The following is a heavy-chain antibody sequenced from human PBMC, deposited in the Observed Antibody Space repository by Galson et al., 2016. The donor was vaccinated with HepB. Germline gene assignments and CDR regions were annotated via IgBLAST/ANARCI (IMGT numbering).Heavy chain of an antibody. CDR3: ATDLTFGGLIGHY. CDR2: ITSNNGNT. D-gene: IGHD3-16*02. Sequence: SVKVSCKAPGYTFTNYAMHWVRQAPGQRLEWMGWITSNNGNTKSAQKLQGRVTMTIDTSTSTAYMELRSLRSDDTAVYYCATDLTFGGLIGHYWGQGTLVTVSS. V-gene: IGHV1-3*01. CDR1: GYTFTNYA. J-gene: IGHJ4*02.